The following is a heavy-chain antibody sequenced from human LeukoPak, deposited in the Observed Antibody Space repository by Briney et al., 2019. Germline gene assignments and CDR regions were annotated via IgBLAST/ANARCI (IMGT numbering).Heavy chain of an antibody. CDR3: ARDMWGTFDY. CDR2: INPDGSVT. CDR1: GFTLSPFW. V-gene: IGHV3-74*01. Sequence: GGSLRLSCAASGFTLSPFWMHWVRQSPGKGPVWVSRINPDGSVTNCADSVKGRFTISRDNARNTLDLQISSLSVEDTAVYFCARDMWGTFDYWGQGALVTVSS. D-gene: IGHD1-1*01. J-gene: IGHJ4*02.